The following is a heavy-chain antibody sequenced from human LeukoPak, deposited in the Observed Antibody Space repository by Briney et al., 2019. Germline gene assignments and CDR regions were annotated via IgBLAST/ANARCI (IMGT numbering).Heavy chain of an antibody. CDR1: GGTFSSYA. V-gene: IGHV1-69*06. J-gene: IGHJ3*02. CDR2: IIPIFGTA. CDR3: ATDLAENDAFDI. Sequence: ASVKVSCKASGGTFSSYAISWVRQAPGQGLEWMGGIIPIFGTANYAQKFQGRVTITADKSTSTAYMELSSLRSEDTAVYYCATDLAENDAFDIWGQGTMVTVSS.